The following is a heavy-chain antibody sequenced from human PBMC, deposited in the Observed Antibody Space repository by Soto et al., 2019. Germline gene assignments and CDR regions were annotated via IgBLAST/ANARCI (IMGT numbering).Heavy chain of an antibody. CDR1: GFTFSNYG. CDR3: ARDGRPHECGDYFVDY. V-gene: IGHV3-30*03. CDR2: ISYDGNKR. D-gene: IGHD4-17*01. Sequence: GGSLRLSCAASGFTFSNYGMHWVRQAPGKGLEWVATISYDGNKRYHADSVRGRCTISRDSSKNNLHLQLNSLRAEDTAVYFCARDGRPHECGDYFVDYWGQGIPVTVSS. J-gene: IGHJ4*02.